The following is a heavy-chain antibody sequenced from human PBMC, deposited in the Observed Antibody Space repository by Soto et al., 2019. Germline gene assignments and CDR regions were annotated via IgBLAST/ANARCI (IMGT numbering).Heavy chain of an antibody. D-gene: IGHD6-13*01. CDR2: IYHSGST. V-gene: IGHV4-31*03. J-gene: IGHJ4*02. CDR1: GGSISDGGYY. CDR3: ATERITTAAQDFFDY. Sequence: SETLSLTCTVSGGSISDGGYYWSWIRQHPGKGLEWIGNIYHSGSTNYNPSLKSRVIVSVDTSKNQVSLRLSSVTAADTAVYYCATERITTAAQDFFDYWGQGTLVTV.